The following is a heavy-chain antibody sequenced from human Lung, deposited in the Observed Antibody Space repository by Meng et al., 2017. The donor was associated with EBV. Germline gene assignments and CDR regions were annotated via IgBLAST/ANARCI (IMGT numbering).Heavy chain of an antibody. CDR3: ARAVDTGYFDY. Sequence: QGPGPGMVKPSQTLSLTFTVSGGSIRSGGHYWSWIRQHPGKSLEWIGYIYYSGSTYYNPSLKSLVSISVDTSNNQFSLKLSSVTAADTAVYYCARAVDTGYFDYWGQGTLVTVSS. CDR1: GGSIRSGGHY. CDR2: IYYSGST. D-gene: IGHD5-18*01. J-gene: IGHJ4*02. V-gene: IGHV4-31*01.